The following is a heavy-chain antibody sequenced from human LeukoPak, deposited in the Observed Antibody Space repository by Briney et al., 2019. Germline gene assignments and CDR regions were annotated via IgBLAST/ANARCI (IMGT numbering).Heavy chain of an antibody. CDR2: ISGSGGST. J-gene: IGHJ6*02. V-gene: IGHV3-23*01. Sequence: GGSLRLSCAASGFTFSSYAMSWVRQAPGKGLEWVSAISGSGGSTYYADSVKGRFTISRDNSKNTLYLQMNSLGAEDTAVYYCATVVVPAADYYYYYGMDVWGQGTTVTVSS. CDR1: GFTFSSYA. D-gene: IGHD2-2*01. CDR3: ATVVVPAADYYYYYGMDV.